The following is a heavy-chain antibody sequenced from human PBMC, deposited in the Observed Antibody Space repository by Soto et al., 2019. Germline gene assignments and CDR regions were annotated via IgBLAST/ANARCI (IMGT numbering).Heavy chain of an antibody. J-gene: IGHJ6*02. Sequence: QVQLVQSGTEVKKPGASVKVSCKASGGTFSRSGFHWVRQAPGQGLEWMGMIVPSVDTTNYAQKFQARVTISEDPFTSTVYMELRSLRSEDTAVYYCARCPQPPDTADPYAVDVWGQGTRVIVSS. V-gene: IGHV1-69*18. CDR1: GGTFSRSG. D-gene: IGHD5-18*01. CDR3: ARCPQPPDTADPYAVDV. CDR2: IVPSVDTT.